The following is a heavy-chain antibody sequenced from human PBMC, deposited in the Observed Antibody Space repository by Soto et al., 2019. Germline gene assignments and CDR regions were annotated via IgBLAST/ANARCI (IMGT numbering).Heavy chain of an antibody. CDR1: GYTFTGDY. V-gene: IGHV1-2*04. CDR3: ARDKRGATAHFDY. J-gene: IGHJ4*02. CDR2: INPNSGGT. D-gene: IGHD2-15*01. Sequence: ASVKVSCKASGYTFTGDYMHWVRQAPGQGLEWMGWINPNSGGTNYAQKFQGWVTMTRDTSISTAYMELSRLRSDDMAVYYCARDKRGATAHFDYWGQGTLVTVSS.